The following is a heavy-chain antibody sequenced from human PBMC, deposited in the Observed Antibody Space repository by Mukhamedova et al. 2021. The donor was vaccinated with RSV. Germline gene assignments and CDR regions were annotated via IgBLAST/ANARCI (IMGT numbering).Heavy chain of an antibody. CDR1: A. CDR3: AKAQCCPYWFDP. J-gene: IGHJ5*02. V-gene: IGHV3-23*01. Sequence: AMSWVRQAPGKGLQWVSAITSSGGSTYYADSVKGRFTISRDNSKNTLYLQMNSLRAEDTAVYYCAKAQCCPYWFDPWGQGTLVTV. CDR2: ITSSGGST. D-gene: IGHD2-21*01.